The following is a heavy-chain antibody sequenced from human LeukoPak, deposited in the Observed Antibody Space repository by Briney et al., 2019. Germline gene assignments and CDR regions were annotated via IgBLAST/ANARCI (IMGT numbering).Heavy chain of an antibody. V-gene: IGHV3-64D*06. CDR3: VKDLYKGDTSTWYYFDY. J-gene: IGHJ4*02. Sequence: TGGSLRLSCSGSGFTFSNYAIHWVRQAPGKGPEYVSVINSSGDKTYYADSVKGRFTISRDNSKNTVSLQMSSLRAEDTAMYYCVKDLYKGDTSTWYYFDYWGQGTPVTVSS. D-gene: IGHD6-13*01. CDR2: INSSGDKT. CDR1: GFTFSNYA.